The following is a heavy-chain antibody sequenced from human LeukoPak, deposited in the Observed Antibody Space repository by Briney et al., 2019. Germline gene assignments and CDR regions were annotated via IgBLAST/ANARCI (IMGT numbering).Heavy chain of an antibody. D-gene: IGHD2-2*01. CDR2: ISGSGGST. Sequence: PGGSLRLSCAASGFTFSSYAMSWVRQAPGKGLEWVSAISGSGGSTYYADSVKGRFTISRDNSKNTLYLQMNSLSAEDTAVYYCAKGYNCSSTSCLYYYMDVWGKGTTVTVSS. J-gene: IGHJ6*03. V-gene: IGHV3-23*01. CDR3: AKGYNCSSTSCLYYYMDV. CDR1: GFTFSSYA.